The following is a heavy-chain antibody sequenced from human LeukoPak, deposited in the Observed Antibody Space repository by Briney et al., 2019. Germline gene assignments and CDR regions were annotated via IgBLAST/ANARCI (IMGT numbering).Heavy chain of an antibody. CDR2: INPKSGGT. D-gene: IGHD5-18*01. J-gene: IGHJ6*04. CDR3: ARAHDTSMALDV. CDR1: GYTFTGYY. Sequence: ASVKVSCKASGYTFTGYYMHWVRQAPGQGLEWMAYINPKSGGTNYAQKFQGRVTVTRDTSIGTGYMEFNVLRSDDTAVYYCARAHDTSMALDVWGKGTTVTVSS. V-gene: IGHV1-2*02.